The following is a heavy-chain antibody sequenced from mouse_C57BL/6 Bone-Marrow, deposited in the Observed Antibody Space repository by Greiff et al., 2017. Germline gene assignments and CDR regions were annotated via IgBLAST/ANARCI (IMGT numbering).Heavy chain of an antibody. V-gene: IGHV1-26*01. Sequence: VQLQQSGPELVKPGASVKISCTASGYTFTDYYMNWVKQSHGKSLEWIGDINPNNGGTSYNQKFKGKATLTVDKSSSTAYMGLRSLTSEDSAVYYCARSGNSFDYWGQGTTLTVSS. CDR1: GYTFTDYY. CDR3: ARSGNSFDY. D-gene: IGHD1-1*01. J-gene: IGHJ2*01. CDR2: INPNNGGT.